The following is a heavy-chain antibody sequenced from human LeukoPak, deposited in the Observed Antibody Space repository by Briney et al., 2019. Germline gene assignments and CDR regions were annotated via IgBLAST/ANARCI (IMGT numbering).Heavy chain of an antibody. D-gene: IGHD3-22*01. CDR2: TYYSGST. V-gene: IGHV4-39*07. J-gene: IGHJ4*02. CDR1: GGSISSSSYY. CDR3: ARVNNDDYYDSSGLDY. Sequence: PSETLSLTCTVSGGSISSSSYYWGWIRQPPGKGLEWIGSTYYSGSTYYNPSLKSRVTISVDTSKNQFSLKLSSVTAADTAVYYCARVNNDDYYDSSGLDYWGQGTLVTVSS.